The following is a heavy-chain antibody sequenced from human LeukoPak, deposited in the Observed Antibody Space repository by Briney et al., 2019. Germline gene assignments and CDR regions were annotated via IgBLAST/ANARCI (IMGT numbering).Heavy chain of an antibody. CDR2: ISSSSSYI. V-gene: IGHV3-21*04. D-gene: IGHD3-3*02. Sequence: GGSLRLSCAASGFTFSSYSMNWVRQAPGKGLEWVSSISSSSSYIYYADSVKGRFTIPRDNAKNSLYLQMNSLRAEDTALYYCAKDLLAYGSAYYFDYWGQGTLVTVSS. CDR1: GFTFSSYS. CDR3: AKDLLAYGSAYYFDY. J-gene: IGHJ4*02.